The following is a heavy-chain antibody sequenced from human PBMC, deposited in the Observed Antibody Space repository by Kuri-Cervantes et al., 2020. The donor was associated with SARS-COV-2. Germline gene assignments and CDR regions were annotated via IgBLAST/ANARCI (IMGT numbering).Heavy chain of an antibody. D-gene: IGHD4/OR15-4a*01. CDR1: GFTFSDYG. J-gene: IGHJ4*02. V-gene: IGHV3-30-3*01. CDR3: ARLLGDYGSSPYDVQHYLDY. CDR2: ISYDGSKR. Sequence: GGSLRLSCEVSGFTFSDYGMHWVRQAPANGLEWVAIISYDGSKRYYTDSVKGRFTISKDISKNTLYLEMNSLRVEDTAVYYCARLLGDYGSSPYDVQHYLDYWGQGTLVTVSS.